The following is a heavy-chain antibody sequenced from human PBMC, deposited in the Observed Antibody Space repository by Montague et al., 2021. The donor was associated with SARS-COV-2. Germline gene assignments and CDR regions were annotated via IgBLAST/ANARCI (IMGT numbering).Heavy chain of an antibody. V-gene: IGHV4-39*01. Sequence: SETLSLTCTVSGGSISNSNYYWGWVRQPPGKGLEWIGSMDYVGNPFYNPPLRSRVAISLDTSKSQLSLSLRSVPTTDTSVFYCVGGQRGTVFPFSPGAFDFWGQGTTVTVSS. CDR1: GGSISNSNYY. CDR3: VGGQRGTVFPFSPGAFDF. J-gene: IGHJ3*01. D-gene: IGHD1-7*01. CDR2: MDYVGNP.